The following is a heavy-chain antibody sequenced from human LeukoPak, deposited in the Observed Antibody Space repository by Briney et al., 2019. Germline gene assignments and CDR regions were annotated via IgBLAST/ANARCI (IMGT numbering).Heavy chain of an antibody. V-gene: IGHV1-18*01. CDR1: GYTFTTYG. D-gene: IGHD5-18*01. J-gene: IGHJ4*02. Sequence: GASVKVSCKASGYTFTTYGISWARQAPGQGLEWVGWISAHNGNTNYAQKAQGRVTMTTDTSTTTAYLELRSPRSDDTAVYYCARDAADTVRGGDYWGQGTLVTVSS. CDR3: ARDAADTVRGGDY. CDR2: ISAHNGNT.